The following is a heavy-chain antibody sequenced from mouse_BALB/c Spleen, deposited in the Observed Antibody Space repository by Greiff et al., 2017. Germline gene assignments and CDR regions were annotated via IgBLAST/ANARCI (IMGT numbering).Heavy chain of an antibody. CDR3: AREGGYDTDFDY. CDR1: GYSITSDYA. Sequence: VKLQESGPGLVKPSQSLSLTCTVTGYSITSDYAWNWIRQFPGNKLEWMGYISYSGSTSYNPSLKSRISITRDTSKNQFFLQLNSVTTEDTATYYCAREGGYDTDFDYWGQGTTLTVSS. J-gene: IGHJ2*01. CDR2: ISYSGST. D-gene: IGHD2-14*01. V-gene: IGHV3-2*02.